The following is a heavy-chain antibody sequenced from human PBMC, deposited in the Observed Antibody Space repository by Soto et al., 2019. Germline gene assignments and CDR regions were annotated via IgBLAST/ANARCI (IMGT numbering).Heavy chain of an antibody. CDR1: GGTFSNYA. V-gene: IGHV1-2*02. CDR3: ARVLRFLEWFPPYFDY. J-gene: IGHJ4*02. D-gene: IGHD3-3*01. CDR2: INPNSGGT. Sequence: GASVKVSCKASGGTFSNYAITWVRQAPGQGLEWMGWINPNSGGTNYAQKFQGRVTMTRDTSISTAYMELSRLRSDDTAVYYCARVLRFLEWFPPYFDYWGQGTLVTVSS.